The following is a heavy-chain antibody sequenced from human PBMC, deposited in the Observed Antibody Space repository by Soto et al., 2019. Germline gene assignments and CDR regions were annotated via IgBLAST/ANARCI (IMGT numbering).Heavy chain of an antibody. CDR3: TRSYGYAFGGSRDH. D-gene: IGHD5-18*01. CDR1: GDTFNSYV. V-gene: IGHV1-69*01. Sequence: QVQLVQSGPEVKKPGSSVKVSCKASGDTFNSYVITWVRQAPGQGLEWLGGIITAFGTTSYAQNFQDRLTITADEAATTDHMELSSLASDDTAMYYCTRSYGYAFGGSRDHGGQGTPVTVSS. J-gene: IGHJ4*02. CDR2: IITAFGTT.